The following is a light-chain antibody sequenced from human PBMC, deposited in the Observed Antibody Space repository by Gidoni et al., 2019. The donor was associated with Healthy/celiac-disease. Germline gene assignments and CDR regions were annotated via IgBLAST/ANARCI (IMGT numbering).Light chain of an antibody. J-gene: IGLJ1*01. CDR3: AAWDDSLSGYV. V-gene: IGLV1-47*01. Sequence: QSVLTQPPSASGTPGQGVTISCSGSSSNIGSNYVYWYQQLPGTAPKLLIYRNNQRPSGFPDRFSGSRSGTSASLAISGLRSEDEADYYCAAWDDSLSGYVFGTGTKVTVL. CDR1: SSNIGSNY. CDR2: RNN.